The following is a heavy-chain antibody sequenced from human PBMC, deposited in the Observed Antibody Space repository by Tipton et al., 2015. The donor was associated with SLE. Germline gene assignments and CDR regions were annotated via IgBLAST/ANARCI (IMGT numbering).Heavy chain of an antibody. V-gene: IGHV4-59*01. D-gene: IGHD1-26*01. CDR2: IYYSGST. CDR3: ARLGGWELHVFDY. J-gene: IGHJ4*02. Sequence: LRLSCAASGFTFSSYGMHWIRQPPGKGLEWIGYIYYSGSTNYNPSLKSRVTISVDTSKNQFSLKLSSVTAADTAVYYCARLGGWELHVFDYWGQGTLVTVSS. CDR1: GFTFSSYG.